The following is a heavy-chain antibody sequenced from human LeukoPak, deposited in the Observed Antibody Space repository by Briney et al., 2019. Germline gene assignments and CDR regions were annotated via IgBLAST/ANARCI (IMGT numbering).Heavy chain of an antibody. D-gene: IGHD1-7*01. CDR3: DRDRTGTTSYYYMDV. CDR2: RNPNSGNT. CDR1: GYTFTSYD. J-gene: IGHJ6*03. Sequence: ASVKVSCKASGYTFTSYDINWVRQGTGEGVEWMGWRNPNSGNTGYEKKLQGRGTMTRNTYKSTAYMELSSLRSQDTAVYYCDRDRTGTTSYYYMDVWGKGTTVTVSS. V-gene: IGHV1-8*01.